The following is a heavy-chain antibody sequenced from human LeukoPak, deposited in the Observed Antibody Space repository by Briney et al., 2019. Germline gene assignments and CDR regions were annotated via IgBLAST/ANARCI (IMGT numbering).Heavy chain of an antibody. CDR3: ARGSLRRRFWSGYYTAGFDY. CDR1: GGSFSGYY. J-gene: IGHJ4*02. Sequence: NPSQTLSLTCAVYGGSFSGYYWSWIRQPPGKGLEWIGEINHSGSTNYNPSLKSRVTISVDTSKNQFSLKLSSVTAADTAVYYCARGSLRRRFWSGYYTAGFDYWGQGTLVTVSS. V-gene: IGHV4-34*01. D-gene: IGHD3-3*01. CDR2: INHSGST.